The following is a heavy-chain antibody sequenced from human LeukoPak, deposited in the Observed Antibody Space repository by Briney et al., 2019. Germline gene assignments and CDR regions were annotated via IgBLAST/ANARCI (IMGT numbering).Heavy chain of an antibody. V-gene: IGHV4-4*02. CDR2: IYHSGST. CDR1: GGSISSSYW. J-gene: IGHJ4*02. D-gene: IGHD3-22*01. Sequence: PSGTLSLTCAVSGGSISSSYWWSWIRQPPGKGLEWIGEIYHSGSTNYNLSLKSRVTISVDKSKNQFSLKLNSVTAADTAVYYCARGPYDSSGYWYDYWGQGTLVTVSS. CDR3: ARGPYDSSGYWYDY.